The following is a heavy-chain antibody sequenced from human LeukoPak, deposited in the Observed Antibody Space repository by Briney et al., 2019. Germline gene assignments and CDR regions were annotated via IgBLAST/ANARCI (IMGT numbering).Heavy chain of an antibody. CDR2: ISAYNGNT. Sequence: ASVKVSCKASGYTFTSYGISWVRQAPGQGLEWMGWISAYNGNTNYAQKLQGRVTMTTDTSTSTAYMELRSLRSDDTAVYYCARGHYDSSGYYDPDFDYWGQGTLVTVSS. V-gene: IGHV1-18*01. D-gene: IGHD3-22*01. CDR1: GYTFTSYG. CDR3: ARGHYDSSGYYDPDFDY. J-gene: IGHJ4*02.